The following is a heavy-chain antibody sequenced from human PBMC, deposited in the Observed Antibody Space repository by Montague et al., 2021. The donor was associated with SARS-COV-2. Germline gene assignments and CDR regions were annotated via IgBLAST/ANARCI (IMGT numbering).Heavy chain of an antibody. V-gene: IGHV3-30*18. CDR3: AKVNPPRYYGSGHYQGYFDY. J-gene: IGHJ4*02. CDR1: GFTFSNYG. Sequence: SLRLSCAASGFTFSNYGMHWVRQTPGKGLEWVAVISYDGNTKYYADSVKGRFTISRDNSKNTLYMQMDSLRAEDTAVYYCAKVNPPRYYGSGHYQGYFDYWGQGTLVTVSS. D-gene: IGHD3-10*01. CDR2: ISYDGNTK.